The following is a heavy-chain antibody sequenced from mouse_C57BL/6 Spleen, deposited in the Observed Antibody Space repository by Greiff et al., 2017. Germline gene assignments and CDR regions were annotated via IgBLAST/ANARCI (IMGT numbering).Heavy chain of an antibody. CDR1: GYTFTSYW. V-gene: IGHV1-55*01. J-gene: IGHJ2*01. CDR2: IYPGSGST. D-gene: IGHD1-1*01. Sequence: QVQLQQSGAELVKPGASVKMSCKASGYTFTSYWITWVKQRPGQGLEWIGDIYPGSGSTNYNEKFKSKATLTVDTSSSTAYMQLSSLTSEDSAVYYCAKEEPSYYGSSSFDYWGQGTTLTVSS. CDR3: AKEEPSYYGSSSFDY.